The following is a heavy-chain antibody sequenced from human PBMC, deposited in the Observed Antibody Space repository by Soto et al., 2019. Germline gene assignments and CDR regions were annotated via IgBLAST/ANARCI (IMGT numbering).Heavy chain of an antibody. D-gene: IGHD5-12*01. CDR2: IYYSGST. Sequence: SETLSLTCTVSGGSISSSSYYWGWIRQPPGKGLEWIGSIYYSGSTYYNPSLKSRVTISVDTSKNQFSLKLSSVTAADTAVYYCARQVRGYDVVYNWFDPWGQGTLVTVSS. V-gene: IGHV4-39*01. CDR1: GGSISSSSYY. CDR3: ARQVRGYDVVYNWFDP. J-gene: IGHJ5*02.